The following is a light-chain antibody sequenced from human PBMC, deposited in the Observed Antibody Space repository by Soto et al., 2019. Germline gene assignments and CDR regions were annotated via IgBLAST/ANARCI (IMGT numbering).Light chain of an antibody. Sequence: DIQITQSPSSLSASVGDRVTIACRASQGIGNHLSWYQQKPGKVPKLLIYTSSTLQSGVPSRFSGSGSGTEFTLTISSLQPEDVATYYCQKHDNSTLTFGGGTKVDIK. CDR3: QKHDNSTLT. J-gene: IGKJ4*01. V-gene: IGKV1-27*01. CDR1: QGIGNH. CDR2: TSS.